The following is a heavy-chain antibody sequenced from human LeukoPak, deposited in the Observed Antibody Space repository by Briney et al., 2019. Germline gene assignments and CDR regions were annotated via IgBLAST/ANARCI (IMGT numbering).Heavy chain of an antibody. V-gene: IGHV1-2*02. D-gene: IGHD6-19*01. Sequence: ASVKVSCKASGYTFTGYYMHWVRQAPGQGLEWMGWINPNSGGTNYAQKFQGRVTMTRDTSISTAYMEPSRLRSDDTAVYYCARELGRAVAGTTLDAFDIWGQGTMVTVSS. CDR3: ARELGRAVAGTTLDAFDI. CDR2: INPNSGGT. J-gene: IGHJ3*02. CDR1: GYTFTGYY.